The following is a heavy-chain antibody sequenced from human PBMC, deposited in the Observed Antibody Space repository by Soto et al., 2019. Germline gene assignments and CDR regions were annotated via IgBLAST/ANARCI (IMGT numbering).Heavy chain of an antibody. CDR2: ISSSSNYI. V-gene: IGHV3-21*02. Sequence: EVQLVESGGGLVKPGGSLRLSCAASGFTFSSYNMNWVRQAPGKGLEWVSSISSSSNYIYYADSVKGRFTISRDNGKKSLYLQMNSLRAEDTAVYYCARDKREYYYDSSGYYVDYWGQGTLVTVSS. CDR1: GFTFSSYN. D-gene: IGHD3-22*01. J-gene: IGHJ4*02. CDR3: ARDKREYYYDSSGYYVDY.